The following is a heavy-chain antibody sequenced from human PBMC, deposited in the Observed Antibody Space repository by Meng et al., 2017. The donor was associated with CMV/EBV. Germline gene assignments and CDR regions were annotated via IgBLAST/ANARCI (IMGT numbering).Heavy chain of an antibody. J-gene: IGHJ6*02. V-gene: IGHV3-7*01. CDR2: IKQDGSEK. CDR1: GFTVSSNY. Sequence: GGSLRLSCAASGFTVSSNYMSWVRRAPGKGLEWVANIKQDGSEKYYVDSVKGRFTISRDNAKNSLYLQMNSLRAEDTAVYYCARDGTIAAAGHSYYYYGMDVWGQGTTVTVSS. CDR3: ARDGTIAAAGHSYYYYGMDV. D-gene: IGHD6-13*01.